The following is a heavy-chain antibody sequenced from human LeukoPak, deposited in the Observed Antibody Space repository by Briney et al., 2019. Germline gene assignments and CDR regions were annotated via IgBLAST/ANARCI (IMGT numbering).Heavy chain of an antibody. CDR1: GGSISSSSYY. V-gene: IGHV4-39*02. Sequence: SETLSLTCTVSGGSISSSSYYWGWIRQPPGKGLEWIGSIYYSGSTYYNPSLKSRVTISVDTSKNQFSPKLSSVTAADTAVYYCPRDRVVLPEGLDPWGQGTMVTVSS. J-gene: IGHJ5*02. CDR2: IYYSGST. CDR3: PRDRVVLPEGLDP. D-gene: IGHD1-14*01.